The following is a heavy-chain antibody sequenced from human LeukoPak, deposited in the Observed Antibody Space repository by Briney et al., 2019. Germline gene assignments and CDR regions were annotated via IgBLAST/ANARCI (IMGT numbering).Heavy chain of an antibody. V-gene: IGHV4-34*01. CDR2: ITHSGST. CDR1: GESFSGYY. D-gene: IGHD3-10*01. CDR3: ARVMTYYFGEGSYGHLSVPGTIDY. J-gene: IGHJ4*02. Sequence: SETLSLTCAVYGESFSGYYWTWIRQPPGKGLERIGEITHSGSTNYTPSLKSRVTISVDTSMNQFSLKLSSVTAADTAVYYCARVMTYYFGEGSYGHLSVPGTIDYWGQGTLVTVSS.